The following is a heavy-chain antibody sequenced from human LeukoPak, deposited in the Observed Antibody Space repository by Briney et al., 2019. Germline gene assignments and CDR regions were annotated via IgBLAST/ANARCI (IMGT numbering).Heavy chain of an antibody. Sequence: PSETLSLTCTVSGGSITYYYWSWIRHPPGKGLEWIGYIYYSGSTNYSPSLKSRVTISVDTSKNQFSLKLSSVTAADTAVYYCARNYGDYERYFDYWGQGTLVTVSS. CDR1: GGSITYYY. V-gene: IGHV4-59*01. D-gene: IGHD4-17*01. J-gene: IGHJ4*02. CDR2: IYYSGST. CDR3: ARNYGDYERYFDY.